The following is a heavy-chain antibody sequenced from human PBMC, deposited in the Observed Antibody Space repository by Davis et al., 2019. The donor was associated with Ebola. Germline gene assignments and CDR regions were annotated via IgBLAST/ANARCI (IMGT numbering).Heavy chain of an antibody. V-gene: IGHV4-4*07. CDR3: ARDWVDTAMVLNYYYGMDV. CDR1: GGSISSYY. J-gene: IGHJ6*02. CDR2: IYTSGST. D-gene: IGHD5-18*01. Sequence: PGGSLRLSCTVSGGSISSYYWSWIRQPAGKGLEWIGRIYTSGSTNYNPSLKSRVTMSVDTSKNQFSLKLSSVTAADTAVYYCARDWVDTAMVLNYYYGMDVWGQGTTVTVSS.